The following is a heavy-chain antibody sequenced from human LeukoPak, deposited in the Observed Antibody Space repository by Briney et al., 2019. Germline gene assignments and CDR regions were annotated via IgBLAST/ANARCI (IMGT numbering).Heavy chain of an antibody. J-gene: IGHJ4*02. CDR1: GFTFSAYE. Sequence: GGSLRLSCAASGFTFSAYEMNWVRQAPGKGLEWVSYITADGTNKYDADSVKGRFTISRDDAKNSLYLQMNSLRVDDTAIYYCAREVEWELPDYWGQGTLVTVSS. CDR3: AREVEWELPDY. V-gene: IGHV3-48*03. D-gene: IGHD1-26*01. CDR2: ITADGTNK.